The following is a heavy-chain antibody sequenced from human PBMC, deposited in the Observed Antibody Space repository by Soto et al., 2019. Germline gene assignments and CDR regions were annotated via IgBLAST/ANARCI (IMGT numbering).Heavy chain of an antibody. CDR3: ARASTTVTTLDY. Sequence: SSETLSLTCAVSGGSISSGGYSWSWIRQPPGKGLEWIGYIYHSGSTYYNPSLKSQVTISVDRSKNQFSLKLSSVTAADTAVYYCARASTTVTTLDYWGQGTPVTVSS. D-gene: IGHD4-17*01. CDR1: GGSISSGGYS. J-gene: IGHJ4*02. V-gene: IGHV4-30-2*01. CDR2: IYHSGST.